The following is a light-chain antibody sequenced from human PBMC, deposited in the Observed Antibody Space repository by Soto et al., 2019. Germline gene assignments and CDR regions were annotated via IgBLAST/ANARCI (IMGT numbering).Light chain of an antibody. CDR3: QQSYSNPWT. V-gene: IGKV1-12*01. J-gene: IGKJ1*01. CDR2: AAS. Sequence: TPSPFYLFATVGDRITITCRASQDIGSRLAWYQQKPGKAPQLLIHAASTLQSGVPSRFSGSGSGTEFTLTISSLQPEDFATYYCQQSYSNPWTFGQGTKVDIK. CDR1: QDIGSR.